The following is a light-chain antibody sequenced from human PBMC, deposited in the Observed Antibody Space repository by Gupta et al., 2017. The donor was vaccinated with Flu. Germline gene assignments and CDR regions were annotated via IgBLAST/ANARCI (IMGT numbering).Light chain of an antibody. CDR2: VDS. Sequence: SYVLTQPPSVSVAPGQTASITCGGNNIGSKSVHWYQQTPGQAPVLVCEVDSGRPSGTPGCCEAYYDGTTAITNSRSDEAGDDAYYYCPESDNSSDYVFGDGIKMTVL. J-gene: IGLJ2*01. V-gene: IGLV3-21*02. CDR3: PESDNSSDYV. CDR1: NIGSKS.